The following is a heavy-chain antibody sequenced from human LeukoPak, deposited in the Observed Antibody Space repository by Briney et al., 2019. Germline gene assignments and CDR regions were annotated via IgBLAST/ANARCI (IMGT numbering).Heavy chain of an antibody. V-gene: IGHV3-30*18. Sequence: GGSLRLSCAASGFTFSSYGMHWVRQAPGKGLEWVAVISYDGSNKYYADSVKGRFTISRDNSKNTLYLQMNSLRAEDTAVYYCAKVSARYGDIDYWGQGTLVTVSS. CDR3: AKVSARYGDIDY. CDR2: ISYDGSNK. J-gene: IGHJ4*02. D-gene: IGHD4-17*01. CDR1: GFTFSSYG.